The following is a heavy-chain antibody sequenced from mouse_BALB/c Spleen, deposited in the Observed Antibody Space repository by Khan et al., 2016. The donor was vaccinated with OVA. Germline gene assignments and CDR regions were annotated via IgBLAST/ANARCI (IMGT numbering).Heavy chain of an antibody. CDR3: ARKDYYDYDPFPY. CDR1: GYSITSDYT. J-gene: IGHJ3*01. CDR2: ISYSGNN. D-gene: IGHD2-4*01. V-gene: IGHV3-2*02. Sequence: EVELVESGPGLVKPSQSLSLTCTVTGYSITSDYTWNWIRQFPGNNLEWMGFISYSGNNSYNPSLKSRISITRDTSKNQFFLQLNSVTSEDTATSYCARKDYYDYDPFPYWGQGTLVTVSA.